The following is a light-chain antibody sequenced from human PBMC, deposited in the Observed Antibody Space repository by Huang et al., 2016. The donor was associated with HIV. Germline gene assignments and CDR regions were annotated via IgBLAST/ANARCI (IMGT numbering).Light chain of an antibody. V-gene: IGKV2-28*01. Sequence: DIVMTHSPLSLPVTPGGPVSISCRSSHSLLHSNGYNYLDWCLQKPGQSPHLLIYLGSNRAAGVSDRYSGCVSGWDFTLKISEVEAEDVGVYYCMQALQTPPTFGGGTKVEIK. CDR3: MQALQTPPT. CDR2: LGS. CDR1: HSLLHSNGYNY. J-gene: IGKJ4*01.